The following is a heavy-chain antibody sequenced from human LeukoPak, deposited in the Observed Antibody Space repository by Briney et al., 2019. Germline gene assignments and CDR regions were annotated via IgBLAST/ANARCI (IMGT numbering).Heavy chain of an antibody. J-gene: IGHJ5*02. V-gene: IGHV1-3*01. Sequence: ASVKVSCKASGYTFAKYAIHWVRQAPGQRLEWMGWINAGNGDTRYSQKFQGGVTLTRDTSASTAYMELSSLRSEDTAVYYCARDRYYDFAGLWWFDPWGQGTLVTVSS. CDR3: ARDRYYDFAGLWWFDP. D-gene: IGHD3-3*01. CDR2: INAGNGDT. CDR1: GYTFAKYA.